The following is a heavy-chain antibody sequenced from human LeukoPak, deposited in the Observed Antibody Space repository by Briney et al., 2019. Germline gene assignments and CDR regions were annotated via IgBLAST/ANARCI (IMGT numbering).Heavy chain of an antibody. J-gene: IGHJ6*03. V-gene: IGHV3-30*03. CDR2: ISYDGSNK. D-gene: IGHD1-26*01. Sequence: PGGSLRLSCAASGFTFSSYGMHWVRQAPGKGLEWVAVISYDGSNKYYADSVKGRFTISRDNAKSSLYLQMNSLRDEDTAVYYCARDPYSGSYGDYYYYYMDVWGKGTTVTISS. CDR1: GFTFSSYG. CDR3: ARDPYSGSYGDYYYYYMDV.